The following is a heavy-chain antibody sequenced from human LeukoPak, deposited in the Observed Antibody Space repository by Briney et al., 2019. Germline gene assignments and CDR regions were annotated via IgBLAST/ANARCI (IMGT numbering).Heavy chain of an antibody. CDR3: ARDLSGSRTFDY. J-gene: IGHJ4*02. D-gene: IGHD1-26*01. Sequence: GASVKVSCKASGYTFTGYYMHWVRQAPGQGLEWMGWINPNSGGTNYAQKFQGRVTMTRDTSISTAYMELSKLRSDDTAVYYCARDLSGSRTFDYWGQGTLVTVSS. CDR2: INPNSGGT. CDR1: GYTFTGYY. V-gene: IGHV1-2*02.